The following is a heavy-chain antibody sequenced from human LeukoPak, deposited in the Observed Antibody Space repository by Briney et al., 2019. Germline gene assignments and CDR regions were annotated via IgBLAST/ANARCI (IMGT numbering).Heavy chain of an antibody. J-gene: IGHJ4*02. CDR2: IYYSGST. V-gene: IGHV4-59*01. D-gene: IGHD1-26*01. Sequence: SETLSLTCTVSGGSISSYYWSWIRQPPGKGLEWIGYIYYSGSTNYNPSLKSRVTISVDTSKNQFSLRLSSVTAADTAVYYCARGQWELTNMYYFDYWGQGTLVTVSS. CDR3: ARGQWELTNMYYFDY. CDR1: GGSISSYY.